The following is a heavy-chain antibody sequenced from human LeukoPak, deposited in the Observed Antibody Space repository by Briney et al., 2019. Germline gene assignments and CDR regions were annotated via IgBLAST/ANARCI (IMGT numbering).Heavy chain of an antibody. J-gene: IGHJ5*02. CDR3: ARDGSIVATMGNWFDP. CDR2: ISYDGSNK. CDR1: GFTFSSYA. Sequence: GGSLRLSCAASGFTFSSYAMSWVRQAPGKGLEWVAVISYDGSNKYYADSVKGRFTISRDNSKNTLYLQMNSLRAEDTAVYYCARDGSIVATMGNWFDPWGQGTLVTVSS. V-gene: IGHV3-30*04. D-gene: IGHD5-12*01.